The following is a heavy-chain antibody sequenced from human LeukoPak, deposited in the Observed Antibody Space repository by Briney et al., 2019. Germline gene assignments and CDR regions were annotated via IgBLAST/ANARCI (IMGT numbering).Heavy chain of an antibody. CDR2: ISGSGGST. D-gene: IGHD3-16*01. V-gene: IGHV3-23*01. J-gene: IGHJ4*02. CDR3: AKPSYDYIWGSLGY. Sequence: GGSLRLSCAASGFTFSSYAMSWVRQAPGKGLEWVSAISGSGGSTYYADSVKGRFTISRDNSKNTLYLQMNSLRAEDTAVYYCAKPSYDYIWGSLGYWGQGTLVTVSS. CDR1: GFTFSSYA.